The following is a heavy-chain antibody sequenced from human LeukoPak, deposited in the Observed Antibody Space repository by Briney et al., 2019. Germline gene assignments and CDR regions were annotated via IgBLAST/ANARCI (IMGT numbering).Heavy chain of an antibody. CDR1: GFTFRSYE. Sequence: PGGSLRLSCEDSGFTFRSYEMNWVRQAPGKGLEWIAYLSSSGSAFSYADSVKGRFTIARDNAKNSVYLEMNSLRADDTAVYYCARDLSYDFDYWGQGTLVTVSS. J-gene: IGHJ4*02. V-gene: IGHV3-48*03. CDR2: LSSSGSAF. D-gene: IGHD3-10*01. CDR3: ARDLSYDFDY.